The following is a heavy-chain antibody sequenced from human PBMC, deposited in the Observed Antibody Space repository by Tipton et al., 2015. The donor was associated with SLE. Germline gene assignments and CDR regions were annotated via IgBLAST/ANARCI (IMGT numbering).Heavy chain of an antibody. CDR2: ISSSTSYI. D-gene: IGHD3-22*01. CDR1: GFTFSSYS. Sequence: GSLRLSCAASGFTFSSYSMNWVRQDPGKGLEWVSSISSSTSYIYYADSVKGRFTISRDNAKNSLYLQMNSLRAEDTAVYYCARETYYYDSSGSLADYWGQGTLVTVSS. V-gene: IGHV3-21*03. J-gene: IGHJ4*02. CDR3: ARETYYYDSSGSLADY.